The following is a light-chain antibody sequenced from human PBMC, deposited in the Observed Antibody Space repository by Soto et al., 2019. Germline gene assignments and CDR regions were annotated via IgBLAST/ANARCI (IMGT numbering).Light chain of an antibody. J-gene: IGKJ1*01. CDR3: QQYAGSPKT. CDR2: GAS. CDR1: QSVSSSY. Sequence: EIVLTQSPGTLSLSPGERATLSCRASQSVSSSYLAWYQQKPGQGPRLLIYGASSRATGIPDRFRGSGSGTDFTLTIRRREPEDFAVYYCQQYAGSPKTFGQGTKVEIK. V-gene: IGKV3-20*01.